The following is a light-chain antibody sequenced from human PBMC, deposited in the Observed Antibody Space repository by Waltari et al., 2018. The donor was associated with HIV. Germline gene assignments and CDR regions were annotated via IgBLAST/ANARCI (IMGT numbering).Light chain of an antibody. Sequence: QSVLTQPPSVSAAPGQTVTISCSGRSSKFGKDDVSWYQQLPGSAPQLLIYDDNKRPSGMPDRFSGSKSGTSATLGIAGLHTGDEANYYCVTWDTSLSVLVFGGGTKLTVL. CDR1: SSKFGKDD. CDR3: VTWDTSLSVLV. J-gene: IGLJ2*01. CDR2: DDN. V-gene: IGLV1-51*01.